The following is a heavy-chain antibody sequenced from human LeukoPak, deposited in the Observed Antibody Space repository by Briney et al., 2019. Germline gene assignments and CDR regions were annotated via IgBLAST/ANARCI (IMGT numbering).Heavy chain of an antibody. D-gene: IGHD3-10*01. CDR2: IKQDGSEK. CDR1: GFTFSSYW. Sequence: AGGSLRLSCAASGFTFSSYWMSWVRQAPGKGLEWVANIKQDGSEKYYVDSVKGRFTISRDNAKNSLYLQMNSLRAEDTAVYYCARDSSRRYYGSGSDYWGQGTLVTVSS. CDR3: ARDSSRRYYGSGSDY. J-gene: IGHJ4*02. V-gene: IGHV3-7*01.